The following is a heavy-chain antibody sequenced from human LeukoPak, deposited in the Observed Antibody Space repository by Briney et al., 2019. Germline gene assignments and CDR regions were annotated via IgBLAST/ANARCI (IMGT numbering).Heavy chain of an antibody. V-gene: IGHV4-34*01. CDR2: INHSGST. CDR3: ARGLGGYVWDEPYNWFDP. J-gene: IGHJ5*02. D-gene: IGHD3-16*01. CDR1: GGSFSGYY. Sequence: ASETLSLTCAVYGGSFSGYYWSWIRQPPGKGLEWIGEINHSGSTNYNPSLKSRVTISVDTSKNQFSLKLSSVTAADTAVYYCARGLGGYVWDEPYNWFDPWGQGTLVTVSS.